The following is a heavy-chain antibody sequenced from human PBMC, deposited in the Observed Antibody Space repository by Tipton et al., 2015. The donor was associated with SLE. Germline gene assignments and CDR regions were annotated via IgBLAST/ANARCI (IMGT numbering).Heavy chain of an antibody. J-gene: IGHJ5*02. V-gene: IGHV4-4*08. D-gene: IGHD2-15*01. CDR1: GGSFINYY. CDR2: IHYRGTT. CDR3: AREVVPGGPLTNWFDP. Sequence: TLSLTCTVSGGSFINYYWSWIRQPPGKGLEHIAYIHYRGTTNYNASLKSRVTISLDMSNKQFSLRLSSVTAADTAVYYCAREVVPGGPLTNWFDPWGQGALVSVSS.